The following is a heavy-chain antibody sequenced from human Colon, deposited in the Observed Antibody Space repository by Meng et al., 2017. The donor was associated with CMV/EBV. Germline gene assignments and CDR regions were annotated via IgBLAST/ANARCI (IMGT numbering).Heavy chain of an antibody. V-gene: IGHV3-30*04. D-gene: IGHD5-24*01. J-gene: IGHJ3*02. Sequence: GGSLRLSCAASGFTFSTSLIHWVRQAPGKGLEWVALISYDGNNKYYAYSVKGRFTISRDNSKNTLYLQMNNLGAEDTAVYYCTRGGTYNSVDAFDIWGQGTMVTVSS. CDR3: TRGGTYNSVDAFDI. CDR2: ISYDGNNK. CDR1: GFTFSTSL.